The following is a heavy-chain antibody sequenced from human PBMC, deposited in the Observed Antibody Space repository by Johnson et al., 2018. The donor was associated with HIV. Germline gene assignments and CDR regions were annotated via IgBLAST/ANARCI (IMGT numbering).Heavy chain of an antibody. CDR1: GFTFDDYG. Sequence: VHLVESGGGVVRPGGSLRLSCAASGFTFDDYGMSWVRQAPGKGLEWVSGINWNGGSTGYADSVKGRFTISRDNAKNSLYLQMNSLRAEDTAVYYCAKEGADYNFWSGYSSNAFDIWGQGTMVTVSS. V-gene: IGHV3-20*04. J-gene: IGHJ3*02. D-gene: IGHD3-3*01. CDR2: INWNGGST. CDR3: AKEGADYNFWSGYSSNAFDI.